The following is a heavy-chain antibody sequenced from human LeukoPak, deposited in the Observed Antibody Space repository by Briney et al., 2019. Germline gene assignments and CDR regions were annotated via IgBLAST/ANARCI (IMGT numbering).Heavy chain of an antibody. J-gene: IGHJ4*02. CDR2: INHSGST. Sequence: SETLSLTCAVYGGSFSGYYWSWIRQPPGKGLEWIGEINHSGSTNYNPSLKSRVTISVDTSKNQFSLKLSSVTAADTAVYYCARRIAAADYWGQGILVSVSS. V-gene: IGHV4-34*01. CDR3: ARRIAAADY. CDR1: GGSFSGYY. D-gene: IGHD6-13*01.